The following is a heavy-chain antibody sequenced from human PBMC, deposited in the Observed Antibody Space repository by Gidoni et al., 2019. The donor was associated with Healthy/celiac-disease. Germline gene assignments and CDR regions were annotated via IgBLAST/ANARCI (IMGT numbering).Heavy chain of an antibody. J-gene: IGHJ3*02. CDR1: GYSFTSYW. V-gene: IGHV5-51*01. CDR3: ASDSGYAPDAFDI. D-gene: IGHD5-12*01. CDR2: IYPGDSDT. Sequence: ELQLAPSGASVTKPGESLQISCRGSGYSFTSYWIGWVRQMPGQVLRWMGIIYPGDSDTRYSPSFQGKVTISADKSISTAYLQWSSLETSDTAMYYCASDSGYAPDAFDIWGQGTMVTVSS.